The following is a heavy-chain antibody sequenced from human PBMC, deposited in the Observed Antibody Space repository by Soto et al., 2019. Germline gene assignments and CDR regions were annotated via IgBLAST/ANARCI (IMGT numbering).Heavy chain of an antibody. Sequence: GGSLRLSCAASGFSFSSYAMHLVRQAPGKGLEWVAVISYDGSNKYYADSVKGRFTISRDNSKNTLYLQMNSLRAEDTAVYYCAREEGRNWNLHYYYYGMEVWGQGTTVTVSS. CDR2: ISYDGSNK. V-gene: IGHV3-30-3*01. J-gene: IGHJ6*02. CDR3: AREEGRNWNLHYYYYGMEV. CDR1: GFSFSSYA. D-gene: IGHD1-7*01.